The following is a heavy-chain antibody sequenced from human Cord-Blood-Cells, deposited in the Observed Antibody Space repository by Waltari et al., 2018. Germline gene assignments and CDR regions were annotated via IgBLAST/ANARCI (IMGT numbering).Heavy chain of an antibody. D-gene: IGHD6-13*01. CDR1: GGPIISGVSY. Sequence: QVQLQESGPGLVKPSQTLSPPCTVSGGPIISGVSYCSWIRQHPGKGLEWIGYIYYSGSTYYNPSLKSRVTISVDTSKNQFSLKLSSVTAADTAVYYCARDLGYSSSNWFDPWGQGTLVTVSS. CDR3: ARDLGYSSSNWFDP. V-gene: IGHV4-31*03. J-gene: IGHJ5*02. CDR2: IYYSGST.